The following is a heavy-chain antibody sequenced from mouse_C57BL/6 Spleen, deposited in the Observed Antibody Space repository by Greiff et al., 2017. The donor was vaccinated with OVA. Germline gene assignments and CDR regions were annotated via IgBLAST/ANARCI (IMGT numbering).Heavy chain of an antibody. CDR3: ARDYGSSHWYFDV. J-gene: IGHJ1*03. V-gene: IGHV1-53*01. CDR1: GYTFPSYW. CDR2: INPRNGGT. D-gene: IGHD1-1*01. Sequence: QVQLQQPGTELVKPGASVKLSCKASGYTFPSYWMHWVKQRPGQGLEWIGNINPRNGGTNYNEKFKSKATLTVDKSSSTAYMQLSSLTSEDSAVYYCARDYGSSHWYFDVWGTGTTVTVSS.